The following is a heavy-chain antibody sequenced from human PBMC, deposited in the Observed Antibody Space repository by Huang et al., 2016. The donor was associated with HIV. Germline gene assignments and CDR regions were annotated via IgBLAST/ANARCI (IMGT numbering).Heavy chain of an antibody. J-gene: IGHJ2*01. D-gene: IGHD3-22*01. CDR1: GFTFTDYY. CDR3: TKDKTRKDSSGYPYWNFDL. CDR2: INPNSGDT. Sequence: QVQLVQSGAEVKKPGASVKVSCEASGFTFTDYYIHWVRQAPGQGLQWMGWINPNSGDTDLARRFQGRVTMTRETSISTTYLVLSSLRSDDTAVYYCTKDKTRKDSSGYPYWNFDLWGRGTLVTVSS. V-gene: IGHV1-2*02.